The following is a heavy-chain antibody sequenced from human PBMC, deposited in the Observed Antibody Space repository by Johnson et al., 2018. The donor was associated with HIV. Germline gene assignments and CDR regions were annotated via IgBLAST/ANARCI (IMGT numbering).Heavy chain of an antibody. CDR1: GFTFSSYA. Sequence: QVQLVESGGGVVQPGSSLRLSCAASGFTFSSYAMHWVRQAPGKGLEWVAVISYDGNNKYYADSVKGRFTISRDNSKNTLYLQMNSLRAEYTAVYYCARDSGSYQVAFDIWGQGTMVTVSS. J-gene: IGHJ3*02. CDR2: ISYDGNNK. V-gene: IGHV3-30*04. D-gene: IGHD1-26*01. CDR3: ARDSGSYQVAFDI.